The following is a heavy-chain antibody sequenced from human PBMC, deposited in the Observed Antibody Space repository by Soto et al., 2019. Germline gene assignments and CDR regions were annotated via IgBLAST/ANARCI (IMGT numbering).Heavy chain of an antibody. Sequence: EVQLLESGGGLVQPGGSLRLSCAASGFTFSSYTMSWVRQAPGKGLEWVSTIRGSGDSTYYADSVKGRFTISRDNSKNTLYLQLNSLRAEDTAVYYCARDARYCSGGSCYSVLVGWFDPWGQGTLVTVSS. CDR2: IRGSGDST. CDR1: GFTFSSYT. V-gene: IGHV3-23*01. D-gene: IGHD2-15*01. J-gene: IGHJ5*02. CDR3: ARDARYCSGGSCYSVLVGWFDP.